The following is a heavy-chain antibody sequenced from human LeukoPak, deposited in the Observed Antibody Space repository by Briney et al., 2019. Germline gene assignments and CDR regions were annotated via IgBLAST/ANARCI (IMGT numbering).Heavy chain of an antibody. CDR1: GASMNDYY. CDR2: IYNGVST. CDR3: ATDNSGIDY. J-gene: IGHJ4*02. V-gene: IGHV4-4*08. D-gene: IGHD6-25*01. Sequence: SETLSLTCTVSGASMNDYYWSWIRHSPGKGLEWIGYIYNGVSTNYKPSLKSRVTMSLDMSENQFSLKLSSVTAADTAVYYCATDNSGIDYWGQGTLVTVSS.